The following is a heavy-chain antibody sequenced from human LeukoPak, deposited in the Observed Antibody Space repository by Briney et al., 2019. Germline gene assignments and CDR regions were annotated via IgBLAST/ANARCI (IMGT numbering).Heavy chain of an antibody. D-gene: IGHD3-3*01. J-gene: IGHJ3*02. CDR2: IYTSGST. CDR3: ARGIGTYYDFWSGYHAFDI. Sequence: SETLSLTCTVSGGSISSYYWSWIRQPPGKGLEWIGYIYTSGSTNYNPSLKSRVTISVDTSKNQFSLKLSSVTAADTAVYYCARGIGTYYDFWSGYHAFDIWGQGTMATVSS. CDR1: GGSISSYY. V-gene: IGHV4-4*09.